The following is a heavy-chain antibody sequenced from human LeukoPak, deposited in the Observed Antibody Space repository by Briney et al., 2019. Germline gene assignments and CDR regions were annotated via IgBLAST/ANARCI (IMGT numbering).Heavy chain of an antibody. CDR2: IYYRGNT. CDR1: GGSISISSNY. CDR3: ARRHGDYVFDP. J-gene: IGHJ5*02. D-gene: IGHD4-17*01. Sequence: PSETLSLTCTVSGGSISISSNYWGWFRQPPGKGLEWIGSIYYRGNTYYNPSLKSRVTISVDTSKNQFSLNLSSVTAADTALYYCARRHGDYVFDPWGQGTLVTVSS. V-gene: IGHV4-39*01.